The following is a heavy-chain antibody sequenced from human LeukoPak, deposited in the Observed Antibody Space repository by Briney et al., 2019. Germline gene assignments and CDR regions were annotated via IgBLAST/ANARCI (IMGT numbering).Heavy chain of an antibody. CDR1: GDSVSSNSAS. Sequence: SQTLSLTCAISGDSVSSNSASWNWIRQSPSGGLEWLGKTYYRSKWYNDFAVSVKSRITINPDTSKNQFSLQLNSVTPEDTAVYYCARADTSAFDYWGQGTLVTVSS. J-gene: IGHJ4*02. CDR2: TYYRSKWYN. V-gene: IGHV6-1*01. D-gene: IGHD3-16*01. CDR3: ARADTSAFDY.